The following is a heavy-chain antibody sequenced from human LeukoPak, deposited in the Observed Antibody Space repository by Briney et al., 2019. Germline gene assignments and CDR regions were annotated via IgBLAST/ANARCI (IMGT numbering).Heavy chain of an antibody. V-gene: IGHV3-9*01. CDR2: ISWNSGSI. Sequence: PGGSLRLSCAASGFTFSSYAMSWVRQAPGKGLEWVSGISWNSGSIGYADSVKGRFTISRDNAKNSLYLQMNSLRAEDTALYYCAGEPAATAGGMDVWGQGTTVTVSS. CDR3: AGEPAATAGGMDV. J-gene: IGHJ6*02. CDR1: GFTFSSYA. D-gene: IGHD2-2*01.